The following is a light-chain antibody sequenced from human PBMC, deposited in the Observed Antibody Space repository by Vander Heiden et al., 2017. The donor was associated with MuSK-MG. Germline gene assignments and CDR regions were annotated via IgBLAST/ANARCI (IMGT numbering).Light chain of an antibody. J-gene: IGLJ2*01. Sequence: SYELTQPPSVSVSPGQTAKITCSRDALPKQFSYWYQKKPGQAPVVMIYKDTQRPSGIPERFSGSISGTTVTLTISGVQAEDEADYYCQSADSSGSYVIFGGGTRLTVL. V-gene: IGLV3-25*03. CDR3: QSADSSGSYVI. CDR1: ALPKQF. CDR2: KDT.